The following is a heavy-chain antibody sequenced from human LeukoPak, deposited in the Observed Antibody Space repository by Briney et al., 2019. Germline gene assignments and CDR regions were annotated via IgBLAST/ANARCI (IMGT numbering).Heavy chain of an antibody. D-gene: IGHD3-3*01. Sequence: GGSLRLSCAASGFTFSDFWMHWVRQAPGKGLEWVAVISYDGSNKYYADSVKGRFTISRDNSKNTLYLQMNSLRAEDTAVYYCARVRERWIRFLEWFMDVWGKGTTVTVSS. CDR3: ARVRERWIRFLEWFMDV. CDR2: ISYDGSNK. CDR1: GFTFSDFW. J-gene: IGHJ6*03. V-gene: IGHV3-30-3*01.